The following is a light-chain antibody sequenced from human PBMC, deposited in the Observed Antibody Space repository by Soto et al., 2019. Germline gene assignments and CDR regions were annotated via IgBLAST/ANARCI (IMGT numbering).Light chain of an antibody. V-gene: IGKV3-11*01. J-gene: IGKJ4*01. CDR2: DAS. CDR3: QQRSNWPLT. CDR1: RSVSGF. Sequence: EIVLTQSPATLSLSPGEGATLSCRASRSVSGFLAWYQQKPGQAPRLLIYDASNRATGVPARFSGSGSGTDFTLTISSLEPEDFAVYYCQQRSNWPLTFGGGTKVEIK.